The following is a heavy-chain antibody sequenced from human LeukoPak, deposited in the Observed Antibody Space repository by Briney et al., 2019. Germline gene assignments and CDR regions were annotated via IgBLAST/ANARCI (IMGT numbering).Heavy chain of an antibody. CDR1: GFTFDDYA. CDR3: AKDIRAVVAAPFYSY. D-gene: IGHD2-15*01. CDR2: ISWNSGSI. J-gene: IGHJ4*02. V-gene: IGHV3-9*01. Sequence: GRSLRLSCAASGFTFDDYAMHWVRQAPGKGLDWVSGISWNSGSIGYADSVKGRFTISRDNAKNSLYLQMNSLRAEDTALYYCAKDIRAVVAAPFYSYWGQGTLVTVSS.